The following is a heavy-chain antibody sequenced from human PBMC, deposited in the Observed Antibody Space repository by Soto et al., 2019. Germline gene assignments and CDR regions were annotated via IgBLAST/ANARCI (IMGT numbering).Heavy chain of an antibody. D-gene: IGHD3-3*01. J-gene: IGHJ4*02. CDR1: GGSISSSSYY. Sequence: SETLSLTCTVSGGSISSSSYYWGWIRQPPGKGLEWIGSIYYSGSTYYNPSLKSRVTISVDTSKNQFSLKLSSVTAADTAVYYCARGKGNFWSGYYLAYWGQGTLVTVS. CDR2: IYYSGST. CDR3: ARGKGNFWSGYYLAY. V-gene: IGHV4-39*07.